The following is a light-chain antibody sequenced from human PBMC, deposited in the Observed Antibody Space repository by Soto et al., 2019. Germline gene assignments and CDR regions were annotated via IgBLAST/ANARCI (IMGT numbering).Light chain of an antibody. CDR1: SSNIGNNY. V-gene: IGLV1-51*01. CDR3: GTWDSSLSAGGV. Sequence: QSVLRQPPSVSAAPGQKVTISCSGSSSNIGNNYVSWYQQLPGTAPKLLIYDNNKRPSGIPDRFSGSKSGTSATLGITGLQTGDEADYYCGTWDSSLSAGGVFGGGTKLTVL. J-gene: IGLJ3*02. CDR2: DNN.